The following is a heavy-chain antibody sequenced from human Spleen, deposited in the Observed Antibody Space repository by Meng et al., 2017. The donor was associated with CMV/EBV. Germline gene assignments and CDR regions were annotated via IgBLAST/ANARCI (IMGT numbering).Heavy chain of an antibody. CDR1: GYTFTAHY. CDR3: ARDRATHSSSEGADY. V-gene: IGHV1-2*02. Sequence: ASVKVSCKASGYTFTAHYFHWVRQAPGQGLEWMGWIHPHRGDTNYAQQFQGRVTLTRDTSINTGYMELTRLTSDDTAVYYCARDRATHSSSEGADYWGQGTLVTVSS. D-gene: IGHD6-6*01. CDR2: IHPHRGDT. J-gene: IGHJ4*02.